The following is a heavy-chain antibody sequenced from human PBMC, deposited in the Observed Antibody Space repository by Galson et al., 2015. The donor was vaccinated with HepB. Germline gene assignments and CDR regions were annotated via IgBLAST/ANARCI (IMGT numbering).Heavy chain of an antibody. D-gene: IGHD1-26*01. Sequence: SLRLSCAASGFTFSNYGMHWVRQAPGKGLEWLAVIWYDGSNQYYADSVKGRFTISRDNSKSTLYLQMNSLRAEDTAVYYCAREGREAMTYFDYWGQGTLVTVSS. CDR1: GFTFSNYG. CDR2: IWYDGSNQ. J-gene: IGHJ4*02. CDR3: AREGREAMTYFDY. V-gene: IGHV3-33*01.